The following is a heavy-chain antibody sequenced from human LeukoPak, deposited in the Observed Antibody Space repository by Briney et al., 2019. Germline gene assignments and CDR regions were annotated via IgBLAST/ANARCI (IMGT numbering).Heavy chain of an antibody. CDR3: ARDAVDTANAV. CDR1: GFTFSNYW. V-gene: IGHV3-74*01. J-gene: IGHJ6*02. Sequence: GGSLRLSCAASGFTFSNYWMHWIRQAPGKGLVWVSHINSDGSITSYADSVKGRFTISRDNAKNTLYLQMNSLRAEDTAVYYCARDAVDTANAVWGQGTTVTVSS. D-gene: IGHD5-18*01. CDR2: INSDGSIT.